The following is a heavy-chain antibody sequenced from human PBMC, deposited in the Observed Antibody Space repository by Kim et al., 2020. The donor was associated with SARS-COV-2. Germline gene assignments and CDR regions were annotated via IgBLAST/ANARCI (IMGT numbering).Heavy chain of an antibody. CDR2: ISSSGVYT. CDR1: GFTFSSFT. CDR3: ARDLHWNYPPPYYFDY. V-gene: IGHV3-21*01. D-gene: IGHD1-7*01. J-gene: IGHJ4*01. Sequence: GGSLRLSCVASGFTFSSFTMNWVRQAPGKGLEWVSSISSSGVYTYYADSVKGRLTISRDNAQNSLYLHMRSLRAEDTAVYYCARDLHWNYPPPYYFDYWG.